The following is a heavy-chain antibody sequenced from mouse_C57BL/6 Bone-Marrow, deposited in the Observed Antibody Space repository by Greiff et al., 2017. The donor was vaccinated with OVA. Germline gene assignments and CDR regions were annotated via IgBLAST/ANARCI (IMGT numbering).Heavy chain of an antibody. D-gene: IGHD2-4*01. CDR2: INPSSGYT. V-gene: IGHV1-4*01. CDR1: GSTFTSYT. Sequence: QVQLQQSGAELARPGASVKMSCKASGSTFTSYTMHWVKQRPGKGLEWIGYINPSSGYTKYNQKVKDKATLTADKSSSTAYMQLSSLTSEDSAVYYCARRVYYDYDVPLYYFDYWGQGTTLTVSS. CDR3: ARRVYYDYDVPLYYFDY. J-gene: IGHJ2*01.